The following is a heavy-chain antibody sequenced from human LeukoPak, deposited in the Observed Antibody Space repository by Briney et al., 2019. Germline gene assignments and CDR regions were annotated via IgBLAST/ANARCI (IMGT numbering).Heavy chain of an antibody. CDR3: ASDILTGLDAFDI. V-gene: IGHV3-33*01. J-gene: IGHJ3*02. CDR2: IWCDGSNK. D-gene: IGHD3-9*01. CDR1: GFTFSSYG. Sequence: PGGSLRLSCAASGFTFSSYGMHWVRQAPGKGLEWVAVIWCDGSNKYYADSVKGRFTISRDNSKNTLYLQMNSLRAEDTAVYYCASDILTGLDAFDIWGQGTMVTVSS.